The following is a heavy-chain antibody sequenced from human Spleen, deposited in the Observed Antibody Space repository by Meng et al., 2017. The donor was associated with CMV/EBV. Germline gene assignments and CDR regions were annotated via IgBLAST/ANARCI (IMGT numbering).Heavy chain of an antibody. CDR3: ARDVLRNTPRMDV. D-gene: IGHD2/OR15-2a*01. CDR2: IYYSGNT. J-gene: IGHJ6*02. V-gene: IGHV4-59*01. Sequence: SETLSLTCTVSGDSINNYYWNWIRQPPGKGLEWIGFIYYSGNTNYNPSLKSRVTMSVDMSKNQFSLRLSSVTAADTAVYYCARDVLRNTPRMDVWGQGTTVTVSS. CDR1: GDSINNYY.